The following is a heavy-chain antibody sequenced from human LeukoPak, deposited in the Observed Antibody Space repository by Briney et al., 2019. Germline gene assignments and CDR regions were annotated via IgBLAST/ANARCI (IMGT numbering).Heavy chain of an antibody. D-gene: IGHD3-22*01. V-gene: IGHV4-30-4*01. J-gene: IGHJ4*02. CDR1: GGSISSGDYY. CDR3: ARGLDGYDSSGLDY. Sequence: SETLSLTCTVSGGSISSGDYYRSLIRQPPGKGLEWIGYIYYSGSTYYNPSLKSRVTISVDTSKNQFSLKLSSVTAADTAVYYCARGLDGYDSSGLDYWGQGTLVTVSS. CDR2: IYYSGST.